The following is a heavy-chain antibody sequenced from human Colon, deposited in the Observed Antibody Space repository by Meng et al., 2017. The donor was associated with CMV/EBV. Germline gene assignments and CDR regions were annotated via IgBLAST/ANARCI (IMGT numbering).Heavy chain of an antibody. J-gene: IGHJ6*02. D-gene: IGHD2-2*01. Sequence: ASVKVSCKASGYTFTSYYMHWVRQAPGQGLECMGIINPSGGSTSYAQKFQGRVTMTRDTSTSTVYMELSSLRSEDTAVYYCARDDQQSGVFVVPAAPRDYYYYYGMDVWGQGTTVTVSS. CDR3: ARDDQQSGVFVVPAAPRDYYYYYGMDV. V-gene: IGHV1-46*01. CDR2: INPSGGST. CDR1: GYTFTSYY.